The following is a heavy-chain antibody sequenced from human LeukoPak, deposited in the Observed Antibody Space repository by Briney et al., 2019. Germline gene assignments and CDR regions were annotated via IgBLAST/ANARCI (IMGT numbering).Heavy chain of an antibody. CDR3: ARTYAGVWFDP. J-gene: IGHJ5*02. V-gene: IGHV4-39*07. CDR2: IYYSGST. Sequence: SETLSLTCTVSGGSISSNTYYWGWIRQPSGKGLEWIGSIYYSGSTYYDPSLKSRVAISVDTSKNQFSLKLSSVTAADTAVYYCARTYAGVWFDPWGQGTLVTVSS. CDR1: GGSISSNTYY. D-gene: IGHD3-10*01.